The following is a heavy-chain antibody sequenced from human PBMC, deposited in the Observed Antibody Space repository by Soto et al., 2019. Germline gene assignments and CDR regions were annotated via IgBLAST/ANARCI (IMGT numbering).Heavy chain of an antibody. J-gene: IGHJ6*02. V-gene: IGHV5-51*01. D-gene: IGHD6-13*01. CDR1: GYSFTSYC. CDR2: IYPGDSDT. CDR3: ARTSAAGKYYYGMDV. Sequence: GESLKISCKGSGYSFTSYCIGWVRQMPGKGLEWMGIIYPGDSDTRYSPSFQGQVTISADKSISTAYLQWSSLKASDTAMYYCARTSAAGKYYYGMDVWGQGTTVTVSS.